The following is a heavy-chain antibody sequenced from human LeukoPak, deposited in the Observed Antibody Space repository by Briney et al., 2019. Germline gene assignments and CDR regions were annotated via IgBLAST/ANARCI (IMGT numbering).Heavy chain of an antibody. D-gene: IGHD3-22*01. Sequence: GGSLRLSCAASGFTFSSYAMHWVRQAPGKGLEWVAVISYDGSNKYCADSVKGRFTISRDNSKNTLYLQMNSLRAEDTAVYYCAKDCITMIVVAPCDYWGQGTLVTVSS. CDR2: ISYDGSNK. J-gene: IGHJ4*02. CDR3: AKDCITMIVVAPCDY. V-gene: IGHV3-30*04. CDR1: GFTFSSYA.